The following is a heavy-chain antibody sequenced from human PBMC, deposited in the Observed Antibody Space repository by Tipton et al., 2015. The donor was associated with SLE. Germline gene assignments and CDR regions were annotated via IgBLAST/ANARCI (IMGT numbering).Heavy chain of an antibody. CDR2: VFYTGHT. V-gene: IGHV4-39*07. Sequence: GLVKPSETLSLTCSVSGGSVRSTSYYWGWIRQPPNKGLEWIGNVFYTGHTYYNPSFRSRVTISEDTSKNQFSLKLSSVTAADTAVYYCARDRSAYYPYWYFDLWGRGTLVTVSS. CDR1: GGSVRSTSYY. D-gene: IGHD3-3*01. CDR3: ARDRSAYYPYWYFDL. J-gene: IGHJ2*01.